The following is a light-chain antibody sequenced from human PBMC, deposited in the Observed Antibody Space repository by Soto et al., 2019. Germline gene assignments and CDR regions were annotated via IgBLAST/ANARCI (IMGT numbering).Light chain of an antibody. CDR3: QQYATAVWS. CDR2: KPS. J-gene: IGKJ1*01. CDR1: QSINSW. V-gene: IGKV1-5*03. Sequence: DIPMTQSPSTLSASVGDRVTITCRASQSINSWLAWYQQKPGTAPKLLIYKPSSLQGGVPSRFSGSGSGTVFTLTIRSLPDDGVATYYYQQYATAVWSFGQGTKGEFK.